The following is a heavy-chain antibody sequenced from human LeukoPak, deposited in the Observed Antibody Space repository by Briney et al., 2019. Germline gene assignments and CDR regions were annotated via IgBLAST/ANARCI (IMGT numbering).Heavy chain of an antibody. CDR1: GYTFTSYG. CDR3: ARELARSGYPPPFDY. D-gene: IGHD3-3*01. V-gene: IGHV1-18*01. Sequence: GASVKVSCKASGYTFTSYGISWVRQAPGQGLEWMGWISAYNGNTNYAQKLQGRVTMTTDTSTSTAYMELRSLRSDDTAVYYCARELARSGYPPPFDYWGQGTLVTVSS. J-gene: IGHJ4*02. CDR2: ISAYNGNT.